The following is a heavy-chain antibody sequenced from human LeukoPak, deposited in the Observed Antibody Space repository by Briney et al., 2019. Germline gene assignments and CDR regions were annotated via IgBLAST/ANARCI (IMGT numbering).Heavy chain of an antibody. CDR2: ISCYNGDT. D-gene: IGHD3-3*02. V-gene: IGHV1-18*01. CDR1: GYIFTKYG. J-gene: IGHJ4*02. CDR3: ARDLISSPTDY. Sequence: ASVKVSCKASGYIFTKYGVSWVRQAPGQGHEWVAWISCYNGDTNYAQKLQGRVTMTTDTSTSTAYMELRSLRSDDTAVYYCARDLISSPTDYWGQGTLVTVSS.